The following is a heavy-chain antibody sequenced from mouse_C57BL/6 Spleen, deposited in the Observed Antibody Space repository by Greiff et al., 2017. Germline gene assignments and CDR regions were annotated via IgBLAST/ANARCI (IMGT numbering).Heavy chain of an antibody. V-gene: IGHV1-72*01. CDR1: GYTFTSYW. Sequence: VQLQQSGPELVKPGASVKISCKASGYTFTSYWMHWVKQRPGRGLEWIGRIDPNSGGTKYNEKFKSKATLTVDKPSSTAYRQRSSLTSEESAVYYCARDYDYDWCAYWGQGTLGTVSA. D-gene: IGHD2-4*01. J-gene: IGHJ3*01. CDR2: IDPNSGGT. CDR3: ARDYDYDWCAY.